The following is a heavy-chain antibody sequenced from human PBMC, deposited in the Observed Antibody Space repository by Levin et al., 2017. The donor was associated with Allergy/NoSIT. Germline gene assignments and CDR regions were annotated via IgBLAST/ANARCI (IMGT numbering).Heavy chain of an antibody. CDR1: GFSISSYW. V-gene: IGHV3-74*01. J-gene: IGHJ4*02. CDR3: ASLLGGV. CDR2: IKSDGSTT. D-gene: IGHD3-16*01. Sequence: GGSLRLSCAASGFSISSYWMYWVRQAPGKGLVWVSRIKSDGSTTSYADSVKGRFTISRDNAKNTLYLQLTSLRVEDTAVYYCASLLGGVWGQGTLVTVSS.